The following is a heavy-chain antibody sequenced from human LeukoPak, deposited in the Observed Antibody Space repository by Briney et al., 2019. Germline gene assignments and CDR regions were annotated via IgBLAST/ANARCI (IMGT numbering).Heavy chain of an antibody. Sequence: PGGSLRLSCAASGFTFSSYAMSWVRQAPGKGLEWVSAISGSGGSTYYADSVKGRFTISRDNSKNTLYLQMNSLRAEDTAVYYCAKTAIRYYDFWSGPFDYWGQGTLVTVSS. CDR2: ISGSGGST. D-gene: IGHD3-3*01. V-gene: IGHV3-23*01. CDR3: AKTAIRYYDFWSGPFDY. CDR1: GFTFSSYA. J-gene: IGHJ4*02.